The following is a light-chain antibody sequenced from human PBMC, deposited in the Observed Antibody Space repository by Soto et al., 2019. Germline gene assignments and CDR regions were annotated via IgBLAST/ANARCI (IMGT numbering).Light chain of an antibody. J-gene: IGLJ2*01. CDR3: QSYDSSNPVV. V-gene: IGLV6-57*04. Sequence: NFMLTQPHSVSESPGKTVTISCTRSSGSIASNYVQWYQQRPGSAPTTVIYEDNQRPSGVPDRFFGSIDSSSNSASLTISGIKTEDEADYYCQSYDSSNPVVFGGGTKLTGL. CDR1: SGSIASNY. CDR2: EDN.